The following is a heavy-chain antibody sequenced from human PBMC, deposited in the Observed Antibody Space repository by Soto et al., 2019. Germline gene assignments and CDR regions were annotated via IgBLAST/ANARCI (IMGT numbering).Heavy chain of an antibody. CDR2: ISAYNGNT. CDR3: AREPYSSSSRGDY. Sequence: QVQLVQSGAEVKKPGASVKVSCKASGYTFTSYGISWVRQAPGQGLEWMGWISAYNGNTNYAQKLQGRVTMTTDTSTGTDDMVLRSLRSDDTAVYYCAREPYSSSSRGDYWGQGTLVTVSS. J-gene: IGHJ4*02. V-gene: IGHV1-18*01. D-gene: IGHD6-6*01. CDR1: GYTFTSYG.